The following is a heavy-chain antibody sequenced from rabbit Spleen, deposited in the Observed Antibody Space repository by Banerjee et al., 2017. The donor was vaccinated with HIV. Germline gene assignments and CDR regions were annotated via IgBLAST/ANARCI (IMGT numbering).Heavy chain of an antibody. CDR2: IDTSSVHT. CDR3: ARDGAGGSYFAL. Sequence: QSLEESGGDLVKPGASLTLTCTASGFSFSSSYYICWVRQAPGKGLECIACIDTSSVHTADASWAKGRFTISKTSSTTVTLQMTSLTAADTATYFCARDGAGGSYFALWGQGTLVTVS. CDR1: GFSFSSSYY. D-gene: IGHD8-1*01. V-gene: IGHV1S40*01. J-gene: IGHJ6*01.